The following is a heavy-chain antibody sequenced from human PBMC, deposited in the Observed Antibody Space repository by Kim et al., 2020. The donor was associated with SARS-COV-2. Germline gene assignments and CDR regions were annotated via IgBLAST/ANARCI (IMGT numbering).Heavy chain of an antibody. CDR3: ATTRNLDV. CDR1: GFSFSSFSW. J-gene: IGHJ6*01. CDR2: IKQEGSEK. Sequence: GGSLRLSCAGTGFSFSSFSWMNWVRQAPGKGLEWVANIKQEGSEKYYVDSVKGRFTISRDNAKNSLYLQMNSLRAEDTAVYYCATTRNLDVWGQGTTVTVSS. V-gene: IGHV3-7*01.